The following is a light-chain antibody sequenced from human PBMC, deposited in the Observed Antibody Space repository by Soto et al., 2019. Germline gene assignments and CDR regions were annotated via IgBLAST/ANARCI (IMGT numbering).Light chain of an antibody. CDR3: TSYTTANTLI. Sequence: QSALTQPASVSGSPGQSITISCTGTSSDIGAYNYVSWFQQYAVKAPKCVIYDVNKRPSGDSYRFSGSKSGNMASLTISGLQSEDEADYYCTSYTTANTLIVGGGTKLTVL. CDR2: DVN. J-gene: IGLJ2*01. V-gene: IGLV2-14*03. CDR1: SSDIGAYNY.